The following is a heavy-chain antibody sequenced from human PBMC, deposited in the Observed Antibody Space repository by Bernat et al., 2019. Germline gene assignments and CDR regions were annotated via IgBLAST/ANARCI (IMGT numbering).Heavy chain of an antibody. J-gene: IGHJ4*02. Sequence: QVQLVESGGGVVQPGRSLRLSCAASGFTLSNHGLHWVRQAPGKGLAWVSIISYDGSNKYYADSVKGRITISRDSSRNTLYLQMNSLGPEDTAVYYCARGGNYLTTNKYYFDYWGQGTLVTVSS. CDR2: ISYDGSNK. CDR1: GFTLSNHG. CDR3: ARGGNYLTTNKYYFDY. D-gene: IGHD4-11*01. V-gene: IGHV3-30-3*01.